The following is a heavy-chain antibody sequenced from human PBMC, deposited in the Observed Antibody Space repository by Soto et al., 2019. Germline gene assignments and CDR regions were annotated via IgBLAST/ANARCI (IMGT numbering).Heavy chain of an antibody. V-gene: IGHV1-3*01. CDR3: ARDHLPVFTTVTTVFDY. Sequence: ASVKVSCKASGYTFTSYAMHWVRQAPGQRLEWMGWINAGNGNTKYSQKFQGRVTITRDTSASTAYMELSSLRSEDTAVYYCARDHLPVFTTVTTVFDYWGQGTLVTVSS. D-gene: IGHD4-17*01. CDR2: INAGNGNT. CDR1: GYTFTSYA. J-gene: IGHJ4*02.